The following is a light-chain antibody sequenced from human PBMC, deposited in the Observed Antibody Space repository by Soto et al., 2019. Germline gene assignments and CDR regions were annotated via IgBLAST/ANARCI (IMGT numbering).Light chain of an antibody. V-gene: IGKV1-39*01. CDR1: QRISTY. CDR3: QQSYSTPRT. CDR2: AAS. J-gene: IGKJ1*01. Sequence: DIQMTQSPSSLSASLGGRVTITCRASQRISTYLNWYQQKPGKAPKLLIYAASSLQSGVPSRFSGSGSGTDFTRTISSLQPEDVATYDCQQSYSTPRTFGQGTYVEIK.